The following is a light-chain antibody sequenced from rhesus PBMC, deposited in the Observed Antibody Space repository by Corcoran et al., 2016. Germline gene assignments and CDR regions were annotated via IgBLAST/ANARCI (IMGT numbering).Light chain of an antibody. CDR1: TGAVPSGNS. V-gene: IGLV7-76*01. J-gene: IGLJ6*01. Sequence: QAVVTQEPSLTVSPGGTVTLTCGSRTGAVPSGNSQNWFQQKPGQAPRGLLDNTNSKHSWTPALFSGSLAGGEAALTLSGAQPEHEADYYCLLFYSGTQLVFGSGTKLTVL. CDR3: LLFYSGTQLV. CDR2: NTN.